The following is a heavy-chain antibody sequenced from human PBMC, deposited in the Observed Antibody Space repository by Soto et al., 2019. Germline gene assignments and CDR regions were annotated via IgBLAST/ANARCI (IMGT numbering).Heavy chain of an antibody. Sequence: SETLSLTCAVSGGSISSTNWWNWVRQPPGKGLEWIGEIDHSGSTNYNPSLKSRVTMSVDKPKNQFSLKLSSVTAADTAVYYCARLGGYYQSLDTWGQVNLVTVAS. CDR3: ARLGGYYQSLDT. J-gene: IGHJ5*02. D-gene: IGHD3-22*01. CDR1: GGSISSTNW. V-gene: IGHV4-4*02. CDR2: IDHSGST.